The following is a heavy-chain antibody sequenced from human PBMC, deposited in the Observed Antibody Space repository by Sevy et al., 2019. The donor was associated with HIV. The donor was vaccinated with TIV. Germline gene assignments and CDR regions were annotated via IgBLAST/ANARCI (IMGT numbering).Heavy chain of an antibody. D-gene: IGHD3-22*01. J-gene: IGHJ4*02. V-gene: IGHV3-30-3*01. CDR1: GFTFSSYA. CDR2: ISYDGSNK. CDR3: ARSGYYYDSSGYYPY. Sequence: GGSLRLSCAASGFTFSSYAMHWVRQAPGKGLEWVAVISYDGSNKYYADSVKGRFTISRDNSKNTLYLQMNSLRAEDMAVYYCARSGYYYDSSGYYPYWGQGTLVTVSS.